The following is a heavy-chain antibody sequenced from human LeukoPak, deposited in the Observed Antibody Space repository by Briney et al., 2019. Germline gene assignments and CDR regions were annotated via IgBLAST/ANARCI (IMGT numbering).Heavy chain of an antibody. Sequence: GGSLRLSCAASGFTFSSYSMNWVRQAPGKGLEWVSSISSSNSYIYYADSVKGRFTISRDNAKNSLYLQMNSLRAEDTAVYYCARDPSRYYYGSGSYYNDAFDIWGQGTMVTVSS. CDR3: ARDPSRYYYGSGSYYNDAFDI. V-gene: IGHV3-21*01. J-gene: IGHJ3*02. CDR2: ISSSNSYI. D-gene: IGHD3-10*01. CDR1: GFTFSSYS.